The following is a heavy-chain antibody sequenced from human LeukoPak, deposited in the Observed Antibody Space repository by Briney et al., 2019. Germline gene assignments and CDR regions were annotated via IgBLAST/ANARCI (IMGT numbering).Heavy chain of an antibody. Sequence: GGSLRLSCAASGFTFDDYAMHWVRQAPGKGLEWVSGISWNSGSIGYADSVKGRFTISRDNAKNSLYLQVNSLRAEDTALYYCAKDLRGSGWYYFDYWGQGTLVTVSS. CDR3: AKDLRGSGWYYFDY. V-gene: IGHV3-9*01. CDR1: GFTFDDYA. CDR2: ISWNSGSI. D-gene: IGHD6-19*01. J-gene: IGHJ4*02.